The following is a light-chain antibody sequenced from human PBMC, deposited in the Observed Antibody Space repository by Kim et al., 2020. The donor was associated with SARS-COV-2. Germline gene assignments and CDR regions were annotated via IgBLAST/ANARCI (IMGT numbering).Light chain of an antibody. J-gene: IGKJ2*01. CDR3: QQYGSSPVT. CDR1: QSVTSSY. CDR2: GPS. V-gene: IGKV3-20*01. Sequence: EIVLTQSPGTLSLSPGERATLSCRASQSVTSSYLAWYQQKPGQTPRLLIYGPSSRATGVPDGFSGSESGTDFTLTISRLEPEDFAVYYCQQYGSSPVTFGQGTKLEI.